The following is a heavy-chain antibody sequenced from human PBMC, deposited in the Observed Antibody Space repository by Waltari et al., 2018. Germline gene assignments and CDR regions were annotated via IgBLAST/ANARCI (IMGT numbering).Heavy chain of an antibody. CDR2: IRGDGGDT. V-gene: IGHV3-74*01. D-gene: IGHD3-10*01. CDR3: ARDLVAGSGSLDS. Sequence: EVKLVEAGGGFVRPGGSLSISCEASAFTFNSFWIHWVRQAPGKGLVWVSRIRGDGGDTNYADDVEGRFTISRDNAKKMLYLQMHSLRPEDTAMYYCARDLVAGSGSLDSWGQGTLVTVSS. J-gene: IGHJ4*02. CDR1: AFTFNSFW.